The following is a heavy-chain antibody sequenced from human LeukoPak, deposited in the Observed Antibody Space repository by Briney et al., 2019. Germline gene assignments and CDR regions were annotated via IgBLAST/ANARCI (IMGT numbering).Heavy chain of an antibody. V-gene: IGHV3-74*01. CDR2: IYSDGSDT. CDR3: ARDGDGAIDFHY. CDR1: GFTSSRHW. D-gene: IGHD5-24*01. J-gene: IGHJ4*02. Sequence: GGSLRLSCAASGFTSSRHWIHWGRQAPGKGLVWVSYIYSDGSDTKYAAPVQGRFTISRDNAKNAVYLQINSLRVDDPAVYCCARDGDGAIDFHYWGEGTLVPVSS.